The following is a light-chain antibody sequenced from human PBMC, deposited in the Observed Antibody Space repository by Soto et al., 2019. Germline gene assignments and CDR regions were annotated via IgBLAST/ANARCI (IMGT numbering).Light chain of an antibody. CDR1: QSVSSY. V-gene: IGKV3-11*01. CDR3: QQGNTWPWT. Sequence: EIVLTQSPATLSLSRGERATLSCRAGQSVSSYLAWYQQKPGQAPRLLIYAASDRATGIPGRFSGSGSGTDFTLIISSLEPEDFAFYYCQQGNTWPWTFGQGTKVDIK. CDR2: AAS. J-gene: IGKJ1*01.